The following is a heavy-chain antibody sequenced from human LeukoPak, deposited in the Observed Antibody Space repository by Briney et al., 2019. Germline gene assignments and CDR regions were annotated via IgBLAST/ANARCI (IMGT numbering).Heavy chain of an antibody. V-gene: IGHV1-2*04. CDR3: ARARDRFGQYFDY. D-gene: IGHD3-10*01. J-gene: IGHJ4*02. Sequence: GASVKVSCKASGYTFTGYYMHWVRQAPGQGLEWMGWINPNSGGTNYAQKFQGWVTMTRDTSISTAYMELSRLRSDDTAVYYCARARDRFGQYFDYWGQGTLVTVSS. CDR1: GYTFTGYY. CDR2: INPNSGGT.